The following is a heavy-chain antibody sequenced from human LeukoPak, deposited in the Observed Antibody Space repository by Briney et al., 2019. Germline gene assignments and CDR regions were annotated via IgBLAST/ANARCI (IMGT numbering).Heavy chain of an antibody. CDR1: GGSFSGYY. Sequence: SETLSLTCAAYGGSFSGYYRSWIRQPPGKGLEWIGVINHSGSTTYNPPLKRRITITVDTTKTNSSLKLSSVTASDTAVYYCSGYGTWPWDVWGKGTTVTVSS. V-gene: IGHV4-34*01. CDR3: SGYGTWPWDV. J-gene: IGHJ6*04. CDR2: INHSGST. D-gene: IGHD2-2*03.